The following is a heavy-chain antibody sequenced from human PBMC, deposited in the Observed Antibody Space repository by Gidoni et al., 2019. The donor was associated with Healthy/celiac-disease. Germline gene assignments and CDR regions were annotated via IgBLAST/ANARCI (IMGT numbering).Heavy chain of an antibody. CDR1: GGSVSSSSYY. D-gene: IGHD3-22*01. Sequence: QLQLQESAPGLVKPAETLSPTCTGAGGSVSSSSYYWGWIRQPPGKGLEWIGSIYYSGSTYYNPSLKSRVTISVDTSKNQFSLKLSSVTAADTAVYYCARRDNDSSRDWYFDLWGRGTLVTVSS. V-gene: IGHV4-39*01. J-gene: IGHJ2*01. CDR3: ARRDNDSSRDWYFDL. CDR2: IYYSGST.